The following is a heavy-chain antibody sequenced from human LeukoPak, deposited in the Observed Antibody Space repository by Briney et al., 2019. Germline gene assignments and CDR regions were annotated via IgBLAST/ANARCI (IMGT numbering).Heavy chain of an antibody. Sequence: ASVTVSCKASGYTFTHYGITWVRQAPGQGLAWMGWINTYNGDTKCAQKLQGRVTMTTDTSTSTAFMGLRSLRSDDSAVYYCARGIRSPLFDYWGLGTLVTVSP. CDR1: GYTFTHYG. J-gene: IGHJ4*02. D-gene: IGHD3-16*01. CDR3: ARGIRSPLFDY. V-gene: IGHV1-18*01. CDR2: INTYNGDT.